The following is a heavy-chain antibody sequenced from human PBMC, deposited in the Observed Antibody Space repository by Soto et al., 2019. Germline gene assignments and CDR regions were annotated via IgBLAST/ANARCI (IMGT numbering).Heavy chain of an antibody. CDR2: IYSGGST. CDR1: GGTGVGNG. V-gene: IGHV3-66*01. CDR3: ARGWFGIVAYYYYYMDV. D-gene: IGHD2-21*01. Sequence: GGSLRLWRVAFGGTGVGNGMRWVRQAQGKGLEWVSVIYSGGSTYYADSVKGRFTISRDNSKNTLYLQMNSLRAEDTAVYYCARGWFGIVAYYYYYMDVWGKGPTVTLSS. J-gene: IGHJ6*03.